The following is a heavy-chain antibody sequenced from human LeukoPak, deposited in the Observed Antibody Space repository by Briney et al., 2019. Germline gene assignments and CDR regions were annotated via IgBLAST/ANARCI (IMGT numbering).Heavy chain of an antibody. V-gene: IGHV4-39*07. CDR3: ARGLGYCSSTSCQSFYYYYGMDV. CDR2: IYYSGST. Sequence: SETLSLTCTVSGGSISSSSYYWGWIRQPPGKGLEWIGSIYYSGSTYYNPSLKSRVTISVDTSKNQFSLKLSSVTAADTAVYYCARGLGYCSSTSCQSFYYYYGMDVWGQGTTVTVSS. J-gene: IGHJ6*02. D-gene: IGHD2-2*01. CDR1: GGSISSSSYY.